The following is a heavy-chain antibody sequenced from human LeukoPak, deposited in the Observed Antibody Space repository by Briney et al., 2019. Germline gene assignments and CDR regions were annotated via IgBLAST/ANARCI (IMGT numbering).Heavy chain of an antibody. CDR3: ARSPPSYGDYLSYYYYYYGMDV. Sequence: GSSVKVSCKASGDTFSSYAISWVRQAPGQGLEWMGGIIPIFGTANYAQKFQGRVTITADESTSTAYMELSSLRSEDTAVYYCARSPPSYGDYLSYYYYYYGMDVWGQGTTVTVSS. CDR1: GDTFSSYA. D-gene: IGHD4-17*01. J-gene: IGHJ6*02. CDR2: IIPIFGTA. V-gene: IGHV1-69*01.